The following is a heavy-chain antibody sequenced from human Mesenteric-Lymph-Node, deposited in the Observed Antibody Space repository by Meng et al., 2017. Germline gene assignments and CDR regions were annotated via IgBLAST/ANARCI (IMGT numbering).Heavy chain of an antibody. D-gene: IGHD1-26*01. CDR1: GGSFSSYY. CDR3: ARGLRVGRRPFRD. Sequence: GSLRLSCAVYGGSFSSYYCSWIRQFPGKGLEWIGEINHMGSANYNPSLKSRVTMSLDTSKKQFSLRLNSVTAADTAVYFCARGLRVGRRPFRDWGQGTLVTVSS. V-gene: IGHV4-34*01. CDR2: INHMGSA. J-gene: IGHJ4*02.